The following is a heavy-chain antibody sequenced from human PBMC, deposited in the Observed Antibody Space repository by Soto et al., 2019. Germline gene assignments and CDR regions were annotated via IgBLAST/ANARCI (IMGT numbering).Heavy chain of an antibody. CDR1: GFTFSDYV. CDR3: LKDQRYYGSGHYYPFDY. Sequence: EVQLLESGGGLVQPGESLTLSCAASGFTFSDYVMTWVRQPPGKGLEWVSSIRGSGDRTYYADSVRGRFTIARDNSGNTLFLQMSSLRAEDTAVYYCLKDQRYYGSGHYYPFDYWGQGTLVTVSS. J-gene: IGHJ4*02. D-gene: IGHD3-10*01. CDR2: IRGSGDRT. V-gene: IGHV3-23*01.